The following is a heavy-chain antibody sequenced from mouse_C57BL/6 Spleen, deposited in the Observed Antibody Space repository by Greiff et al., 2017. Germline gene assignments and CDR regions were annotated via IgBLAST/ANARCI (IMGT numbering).Heavy chain of an antibody. Sequence: EVKVVESGGGLVQPGGSLKLSCAASGIDFSRYWMSWVRRAPGKGLEWIGEINPDSSTINYAPSLKDKFIISRDNAKNTLYLQMSKVRSEDTALYYCARPYDDGSSYGWYFEGWGTGTTVTVSS. D-gene: IGHD1-1*01. CDR1: GIDFSRYW. CDR3: ARPYDDGSSYGWYFEG. CDR2: INPDSSTI. V-gene: IGHV4-1*01. J-gene: IGHJ1*03.